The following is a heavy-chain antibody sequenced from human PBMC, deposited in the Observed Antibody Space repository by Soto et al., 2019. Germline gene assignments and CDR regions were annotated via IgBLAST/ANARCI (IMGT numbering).Heavy chain of an antibody. CDR3: AHSSIAEAGTYGWFDP. Sequence: QITLKESGPTLVKPTQTLTLTCTFSGFSLSTSGVGVGWIRQPPGKALEWLALIYWDDDKRYSPSLKSRLTINKDTSKNQVVLTMTNMDPVDTATYYCAHSSIAEAGTYGWFDPWGQGTLVTVSS. D-gene: IGHD6-13*01. J-gene: IGHJ5*02. CDR2: IYWDDDK. V-gene: IGHV2-5*02. CDR1: GFSLSTSGVG.